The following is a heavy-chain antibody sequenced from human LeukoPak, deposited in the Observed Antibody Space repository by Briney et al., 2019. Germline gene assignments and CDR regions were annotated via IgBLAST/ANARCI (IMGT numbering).Heavy chain of an antibody. CDR3: AAVNPYFAHYYGSGRRGPYFDY. J-gene: IGHJ4*02. Sequence: SVKVSCKASGFTFTSSAMQWVRQARGQRLEWIGWIVVDSGSTHYAQKFQERVTITREMSTSTAYMELSSLRSDDTAVYYCAAVNPYFAHYYGSGRRGPYFDYWGQGSLVTVSS. D-gene: IGHD3-10*01. CDR2: IVVDSGST. V-gene: IGHV1-58*02. CDR1: GFTFTSSA.